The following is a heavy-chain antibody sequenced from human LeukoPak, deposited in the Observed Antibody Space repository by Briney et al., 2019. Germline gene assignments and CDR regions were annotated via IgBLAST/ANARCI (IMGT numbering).Heavy chain of an antibody. CDR2: LDPEDGET. D-gene: IGHD3-10*01. CDR1: GYTLTELS. CDR3: ATVPSGYYGSGSYSNVYYYYGMDV. J-gene: IGHJ6*04. Sequence: AVKVTCKVSGYTLTELSMHWVRPAPGKGLEWMGGLDPEDGETIYAQRFQGRVTVTEDTSTDTAYSELSSLRSEDTAVYYWATVPSGYYGSGSYSNVYYYYGMDVWGKGTTVTVSS. V-gene: IGHV1-24*01.